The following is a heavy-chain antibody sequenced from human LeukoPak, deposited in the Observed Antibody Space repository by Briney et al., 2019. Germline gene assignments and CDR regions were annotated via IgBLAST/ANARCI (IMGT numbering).Heavy chain of an antibody. CDR3: ARVKAVAGTLPHLLDY. J-gene: IGHJ4*01. CDR2: INHRGST. Sequence: SETLSLTCAVYGGSFSGYYWSWIRQPPGKGLEWIGEINHRGSTNYNPPLKSRLTISKDKFKNQFSLKLTSVTVADTAVYFCARVKAVAGTLPHLLDYWGQGTLVTVSS. V-gene: IGHV4-34*01. D-gene: IGHD6-19*01. CDR1: GGSFSGYY.